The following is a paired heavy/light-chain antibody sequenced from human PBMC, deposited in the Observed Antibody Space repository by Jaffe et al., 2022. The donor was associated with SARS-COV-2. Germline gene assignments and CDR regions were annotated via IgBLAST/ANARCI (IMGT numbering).Heavy chain of an antibody. Sequence: QVQLVQSGSEVKKPGASVKVSCKASGYSFTNSPMNWVRQAPGQGLEWMGWINTNTGNPTYAQGFTGRFVFSLDTSVSTAYLEIDRLEAGDTALYYCAKDSEWSSGWYQLPEYPQDWGQGTLVSVSS. CDR3: AKDSEWSSGWYQLPEYPQD. CDR1: GYSFTNSP. J-gene: IGHJ1*01. V-gene: IGHV7-4-1*01. CDR2: INTNTGNP. D-gene: IGHD6-19*01.
Light chain of an antibody. V-gene: IGKV4-1*01. CDR1: QSLLYTSKNRNF. J-gene: IGKJ1*01. CDR3: QQYYSSPRT. Sequence: DIVMTQSPDSLAESLGERATINCKSSQSLLYTSKNRNFLTWYQQKPGQPPKLLIYGASTRVSGVPDRFSGSGTETDFTLTISNLQPEDVAIYYCQQYYSSPRTFGQGTKVEIK. CDR2: GAS.